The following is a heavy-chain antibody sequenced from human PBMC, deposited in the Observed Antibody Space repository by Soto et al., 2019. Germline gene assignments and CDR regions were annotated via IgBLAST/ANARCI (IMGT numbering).Heavy chain of an antibody. J-gene: IGHJ4*02. CDR3: ARDQYRHGSGTYYVTGWDH. Sequence: QVQLVQSGAEVRKTGSSVKVSCRAYGVTFTTHEFSWVRQAPGQGPEWMGGITPIFGTTKYAQKCQSRVTIPAGEPTSTVYMELRSLRSDDTAVYYCARDQYRHGSGTYYVTGWDHWGQGTLVTVSS. CDR1: GVTFTTHE. D-gene: IGHD3-10*01. V-gene: IGHV1-69*01. CDR2: ITPIFGTT.